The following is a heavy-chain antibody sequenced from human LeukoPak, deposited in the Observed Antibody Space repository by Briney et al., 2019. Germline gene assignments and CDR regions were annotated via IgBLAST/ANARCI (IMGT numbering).Heavy chain of an antibody. Sequence: PGGSLRLSCAASGLTFRTYGMNWVRQAPGKGLEWVAAISYDGRNKEYVDSVKGRFTISRDNSKNTLYLQMNSLRAEDTAVYNCAKDRGYSHGFDYWGQGTLVTVSS. D-gene: IGHD5-18*01. V-gene: IGHV3-30*18. CDR1: GLTFRTYG. CDR3: AKDRGYSHGFDY. CDR2: ISYDGRNK. J-gene: IGHJ4*02.